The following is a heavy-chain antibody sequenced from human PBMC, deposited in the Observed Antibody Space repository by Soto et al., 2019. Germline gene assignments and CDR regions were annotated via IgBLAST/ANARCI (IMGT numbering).Heavy chain of an antibody. CDR3: AVGYCTNGVCDDAFDI. CDR1: GYTFTSYD. J-gene: IGHJ3*02. CDR2: MNPNSGNT. V-gene: IGHV1-8*01. Sequence: ASVKVSCKASGYTFTSYDINWVRQATGQGLEWMGWMNPNSGNTGYAQKFQGRVTRTRNTSISTAYMELSSLRSEDTAVYYCAVGYCTNGVCDDAFDIWGQGTMVTVSS. D-gene: IGHD2-8*01.